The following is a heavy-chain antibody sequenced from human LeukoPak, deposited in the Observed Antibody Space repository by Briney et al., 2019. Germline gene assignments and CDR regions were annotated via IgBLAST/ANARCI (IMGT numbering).Heavy chain of an antibody. CDR3: ARGIKAGLGEAPAY. CDR1: GGSFSTYY. J-gene: IGHJ4*02. V-gene: IGHV4-59*01. D-gene: IGHD3-10*01. CDR2: INYSGST. Sequence: SETLSLTCTVSGGSFSTYYWSWIRQPPGKGLEWIGYINYSGSTTYSPSLKSRVTISVDASQSPFSLKLTSVTAADTAVYYCARGIKAGLGEAPAYWGQGTLVTVSS.